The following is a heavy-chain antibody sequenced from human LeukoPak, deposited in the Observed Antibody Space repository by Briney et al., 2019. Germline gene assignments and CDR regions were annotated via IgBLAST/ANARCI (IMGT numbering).Heavy chain of an antibody. D-gene: IGHD1-14*01. CDR3: ARGVEPLAANTLAY. CDR1: GFTFSSYS. Sequence: GGSLRLSCAASGFTFSSYSTNWVRQAPGKGLEWVSSISSSSSYIYYADSVKGRFTISRDNSKNTLYLEMNSLSPDDTAVYYCARGVEPLAANTLAYWGQGTLVTVSS. V-gene: IGHV3-21*04. CDR2: ISSSSSYI. J-gene: IGHJ4*02.